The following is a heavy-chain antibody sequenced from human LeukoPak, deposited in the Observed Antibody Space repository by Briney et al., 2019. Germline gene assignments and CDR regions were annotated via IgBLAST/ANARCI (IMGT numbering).Heavy chain of an antibody. CDR1: GFTFSSYA. CDR2: ISYDGSNK. D-gene: IGHD1-26*01. CDR3: ARVFGPTTGYFDY. V-gene: IGHV3-30-3*01. J-gene: IGHJ4*02. Sequence: QAGGSLRLSCAASGFTFSSYAMHWVRQAPGKGLEWVAVISYDGSNKYYADSVKGRFTISRDNSKNTLYLQMNSLRAEDTAVYYCARVFGPTTGYFDYWGQGTLVTVSS.